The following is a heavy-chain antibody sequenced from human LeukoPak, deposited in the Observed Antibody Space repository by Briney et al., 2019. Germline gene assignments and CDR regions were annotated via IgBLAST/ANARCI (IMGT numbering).Heavy chain of an antibody. J-gene: IGHJ4*02. Sequence: GGTLRLSCAASGFTVSSNYMSWVRQAPGKGREWVSVIYSGGSTYYADSVKGRFTISRDNSKNTLYLQMNSLRAEDTAVYYCARVTQYYYDSSGFDYWGQGTLVTVSS. CDR3: ARVTQYYYDSSGFDY. D-gene: IGHD3-22*01. CDR1: GFTVSSNY. V-gene: IGHV3-66*01. CDR2: IYSGGST.